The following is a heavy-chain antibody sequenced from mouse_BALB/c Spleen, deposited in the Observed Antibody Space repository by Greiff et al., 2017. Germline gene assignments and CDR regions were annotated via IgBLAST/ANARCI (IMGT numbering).Heavy chain of an antibody. CDR3: SRRGNGYDGISYFDY. Sequence: QVQLQQSGAELMKPGASVKISCKATGYTFSSYWIEWVKQRPGHGLEWIGEILPGSGSTNYNEKFKSKATLTLDTSSSTAYMQLSSLTSEDSAVYYCSRRGNGYDGISYFDYWGQGTTLTVSS. CDR1: GYTFSSYW. CDR2: ILPGSGST. D-gene: IGHD2-2*01. J-gene: IGHJ2*01. V-gene: IGHV1-9*01.